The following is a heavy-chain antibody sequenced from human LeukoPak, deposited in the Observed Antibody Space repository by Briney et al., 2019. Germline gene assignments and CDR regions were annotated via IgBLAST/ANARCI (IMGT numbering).Heavy chain of an antibody. CDR2: ISAYNGNT. V-gene: IGHV1-18*01. Sequence: ASVNVTCKASGYTFSSYVCSWVQQAPGQGLEWMGWISAYNGNTNYAQKLQGRVTMTTDTSTSTAYMELRSLRSDDTAVYYCARVASVGIAAAGTGGDCCGQAWLVTVSS. D-gene: IGHD6-13*01. CDR3: ARVASVGIAAAGTGGDC. J-gene: IGHJ4*01. CDR1: GYTFSSYV.